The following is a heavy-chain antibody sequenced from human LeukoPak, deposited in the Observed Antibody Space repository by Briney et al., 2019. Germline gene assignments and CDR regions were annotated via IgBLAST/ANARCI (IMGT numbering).Heavy chain of an antibody. V-gene: IGHV3-23*01. CDR1: GFTFSSYA. D-gene: IGHD6-13*01. J-gene: IGHJ4*02. CDR3: AKIFFPRYQQLGLFDY. Sequence: PGGSLRLSCAASGFTFSSYAMSWVRQAPGKGLEWVSAISGSGGSTYYADSVKGQFTISRDNSKNTLYLQMNSLRAEDTAVYYCAKIFFPRYQQLGLFDYWGQGTLVTVSS. CDR2: ISGSGGST.